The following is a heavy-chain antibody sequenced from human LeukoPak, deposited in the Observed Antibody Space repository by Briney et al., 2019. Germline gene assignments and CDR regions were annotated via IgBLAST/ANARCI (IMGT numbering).Heavy chain of an antibody. D-gene: IGHD2-2*01. J-gene: IGHJ6*03. CDR2: IKDSGST. CDR3: ARVVVVPDAFYYYYMDG. V-gene: IGHV4-59*01. Sequence: SETLSLTCTVSGGSIRSYYWTWIRQPPAKGREGIGYIKDSGSTNYNHSLQSRVTISVETSKSQFSLKLTSVTAADTALYYCARVVVVPDAFYYYYMDGWGKGTTVTVSS. CDR1: GGSIRSYY.